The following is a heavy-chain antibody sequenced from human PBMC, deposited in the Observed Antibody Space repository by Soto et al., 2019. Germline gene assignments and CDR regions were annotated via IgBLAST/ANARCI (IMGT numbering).Heavy chain of an antibody. J-gene: IGHJ6*02. CDR2: IGSSSNYI. V-gene: IGHV3-21*06. CDR1: GFTFTTYS. CDR3: ATLTYCSSASCPNYYYVMDV. Sequence: GGSLRLSCAASGFTFTTYSLTWVRQAPGKGLEWVASIGSSSNYIYYADSVKGRFTISRDNAKNSLFLQMNSLRAEDTAVYYCATLTYCSSASCPNYYYVMDVWGQETTVTVSS. D-gene: IGHD2-2*01.